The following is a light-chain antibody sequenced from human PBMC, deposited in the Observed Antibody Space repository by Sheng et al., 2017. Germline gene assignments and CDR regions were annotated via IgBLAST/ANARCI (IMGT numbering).Light chain of an antibody. V-gene: IGLV4-69*01. J-gene: IGLJ3*02. CDR2: LNSDGSH. Sequence: QLVLTQSPSASASLGASVKLTCTLSSGHSSYAIAWHQQQPEKGPRYLMNLNSDGSHYKGDGIPDRFSGSSSGAERYLTISRLQSEDEADYYCQTWGTGIGVFGGGTKLTVL. CDR3: QTWGTGIGV. CDR1: SGHSSYA.